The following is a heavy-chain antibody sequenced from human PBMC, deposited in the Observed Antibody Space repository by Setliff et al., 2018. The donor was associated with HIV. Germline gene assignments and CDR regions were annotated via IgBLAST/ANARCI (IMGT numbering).Heavy chain of an antibody. CDR2: IVVGSGNT. CDR3: AAPLRYDSSGYYEEAFDI. Sequence: SVKVSCKASGFTFTSSAVQWVRQARGQRLEWIGWIVVGSGNTNYAQKFQERVTITRGMSTSTAYMELSSLRSEDTAVYYCAAPLRYDSSGYYEEAFDIWGQGTMVTVSS. D-gene: IGHD3-22*01. CDR1: GFTFTSSA. V-gene: IGHV1-58*01. J-gene: IGHJ3*02.